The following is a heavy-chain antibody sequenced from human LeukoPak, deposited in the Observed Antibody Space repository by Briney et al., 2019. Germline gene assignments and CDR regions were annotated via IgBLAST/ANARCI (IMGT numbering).Heavy chain of an antibody. CDR2: ISGSGGST. CDR3: AKDQSYCVGDCYPDGFDI. Sequence: GGSLRLSCAASGFTFSSYAMSWVRQAPGKGLEWVSAISGSGGSTYYADSVKGRFTISRDNSKNTLYLQMNSLRAEDTAVYYCAKDQSYCVGDCYPDGFDIWGQGTMVTVSS. J-gene: IGHJ3*02. V-gene: IGHV3-23*01. D-gene: IGHD2-21*01. CDR1: GFTFSSYA.